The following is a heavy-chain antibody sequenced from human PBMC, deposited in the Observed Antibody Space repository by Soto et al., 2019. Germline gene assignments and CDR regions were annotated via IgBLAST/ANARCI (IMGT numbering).Heavy chain of an antibody. CDR1: GGTFSRYS. J-gene: IGHJ6*02. CDR3: AREDRARETGVVPAASAGMDV. D-gene: IGHD2-2*01. Sequence: QVQLVQSGAEVKKPGSSVKVSCKASGGTFSRYSSTWVRQAPGHGLEWIGRIIPIFGIASYAKKCRGRVTITADESTKTAYMELSSPRADDTAVYYCAREDRARETGVVPAASAGMDVWGQGATVTGCS. CDR2: IIPIFGIA. V-gene: IGHV1-69*08.